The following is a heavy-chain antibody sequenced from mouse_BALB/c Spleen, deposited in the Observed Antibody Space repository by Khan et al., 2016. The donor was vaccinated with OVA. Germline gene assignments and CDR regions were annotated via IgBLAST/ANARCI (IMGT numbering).Heavy chain of an antibody. J-gene: IGHJ2*01. CDR3: AREEALYYIDY. CDR1: GYIFTSYW. Sequence: QVQLKESGAELVRPGASVKLSCKTSGYIFTSYWIHWIQQRSGQGLEWIAKIYPGTDNTYYNETLKDKATLTADKSSSTAYMQLSSLKSEYSAVYFCAREEALYYIDYWGQGTTLTVSS. V-gene: IGHV1S132*01. D-gene: IGHD3-2*02. CDR2: IYPGTDNT.